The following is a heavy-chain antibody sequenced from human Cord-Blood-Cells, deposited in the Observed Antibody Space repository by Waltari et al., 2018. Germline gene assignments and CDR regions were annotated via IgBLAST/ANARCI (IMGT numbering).Heavy chain of an antibody. D-gene: IGHD3-9*01. V-gene: IGHV4-34*01. J-gene: IGHJ3*02. CDR1: GGSFSGYY. CDR2: INNRGST. CDR3: ARGKDDILTGNAFDI. Sequence: QVQLQQWGAGLLKPSETLSLTCAVYGGSFSGYYWSWIRQPPGKGLEWIGEINNRGSTNYNPSLKSRVTISVDTSKNQFSLKLSSVTAADTAVYYCARGKDDILTGNAFDIWGQGTMVTDSS.